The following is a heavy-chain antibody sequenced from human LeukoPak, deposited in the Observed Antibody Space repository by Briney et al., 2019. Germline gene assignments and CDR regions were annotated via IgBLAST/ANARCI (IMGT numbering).Heavy chain of an antibody. CDR2: INHSGST. CDR3: ARGMGGSYPRYYYYGMDV. Sequence: SETLSLTCAVYGGSFSGYYWSWIRQPPGKGLEWIGEINHSGSTNYNPSLTSRLTISVDTSKNQCSLKLSSVTAADTAVYYCARGMGGSYPRYYYYGMDVWGQGTTVTDSS. J-gene: IGHJ6*02. D-gene: IGHD1-26*01. CDR1: GGSFSGYY. V-gene: IGHV4-34*01.